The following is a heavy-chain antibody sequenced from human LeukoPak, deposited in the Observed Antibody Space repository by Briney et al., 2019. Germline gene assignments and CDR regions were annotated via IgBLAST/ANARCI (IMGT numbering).Heavy chain of an antibody. V-gene: IGHV1-46*01. Sequence: GASVKVSCKASGYTFTSYYMHWVRQAPGQGLEWMGIINFSGGSTSYAQKFQGRVTMTRDTSTSTVYMERSSLRSEDTAVYYCASPMIAAAVTDDAFDIWGQGTMVTVSS. D-gene: IGHD6-13*01. CDR3: ASPMIAAAVTDDAFDI. CDR2: INFSGGST. CDR1: GYTFTSYY. J-gene: IGHJ3*02.